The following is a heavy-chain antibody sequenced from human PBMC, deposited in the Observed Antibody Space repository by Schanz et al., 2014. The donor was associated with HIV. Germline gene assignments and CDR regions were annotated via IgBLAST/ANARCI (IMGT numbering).Heavy chain of an antibody. CDR3: ARDYPYSSSSNYFDY. CDR1: GFTFDDYA. D-gene: IGHD6-6*01. CDR2: ISWNSGSI. Sequence: EVQLVESGGGLVQPGRSLRLSCAVSGFTFDDYAMHWVRQAPGKGLEWVSGISWNSGSIGYADSVKGRFTISRDNSKNTLYLQMNSLRAEDTAVYSCARDYPYSSSSNYFDYWGQGTLVTVSS. V-gene: IGHV3-9*01. J-gene: IGHJ4*02.